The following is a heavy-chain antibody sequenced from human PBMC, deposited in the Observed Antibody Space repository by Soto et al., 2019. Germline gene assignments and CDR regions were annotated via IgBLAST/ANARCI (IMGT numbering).Heavy chain of an antibody. CDR2: IWYDGSNK. Sequence: QVQLVESGGGVVQPGRSLRLSCAASGFTFSSYGMHWVRQAPGKGLEWVAVIWYDGSNKYYADSVKGRFTISRDNSKNTLYLQMNSLRAEDTAVYYCAREGRGGTSRGFGYWGQGTLVTVSS. D-gene: IGHD1-1*01. V-gene: IGHV3-33*01. CDR3: AREGRGGTSRGFGY. CDR1: GFTFSSYG. J-gene: IGHJ4*02.